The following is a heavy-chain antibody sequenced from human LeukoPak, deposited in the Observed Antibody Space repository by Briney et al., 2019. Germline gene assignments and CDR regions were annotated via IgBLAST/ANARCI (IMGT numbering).Heavy chain of an antibody. J-gene: IGHJ6*03. D-gene: IGHD3-16*01. CDR1: GGSISSSSYY. V-gene: IGHV4-39*07. Sequence: PSETLSLTCTVSGGSISSSSYYWGWIRQPPGKGLEWIGSIYYSGSTYYNPSLKSRVTISPDTSKNQFSLKLNSVTAADTAVYYCARGARSYYYMDVWGKGTTVTVSS. CDR2: IYYSGST. CDR3: ARGARSYYYMDV.